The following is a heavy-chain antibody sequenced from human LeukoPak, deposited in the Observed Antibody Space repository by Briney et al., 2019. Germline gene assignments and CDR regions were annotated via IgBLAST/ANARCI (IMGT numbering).Heavy chain of an antibody. CDR2: INPTGGT. Sequence: GASVKVSCKASGYTFSMYNMHWVRQAPGQGLEWMGIINPTGGTSYAQKLQGRITVTRDTSTSTMFMDLSSLRSEDTAVYYCARVSRGLSSGYSYYFDYWGQGTLVTVSS. J-gene: IGHJ4*02. CDR1: GYTFSMYN. CDR3: ARVSRGLSSGYSYYFDY. D-gene: IGHD3-22*01. V-gene: IGHV1-46*01.